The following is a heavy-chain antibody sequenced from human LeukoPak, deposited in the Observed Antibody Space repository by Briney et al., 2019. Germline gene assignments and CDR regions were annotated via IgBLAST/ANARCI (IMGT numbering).Heavy chain of an antibody. V-gene: IGHV1-18*01. J-gene: IGHJ4*02. D-gene: IGHD1-26*01. CDR1: GYTFTNYG. Sequence: GASVKVSCKASGYTFTNYGITWVRQAPGQGLELMGWLSAYNGDTKYAQKVQGRLTMTTDASTSTAYMELRSLTSDDTAVYYCARDFSNTSGFKVVVDFWGQGTLVTGSS. CDR2: LSAYNGDT. CDR3: ARDFSNTSGFKVVVDF.